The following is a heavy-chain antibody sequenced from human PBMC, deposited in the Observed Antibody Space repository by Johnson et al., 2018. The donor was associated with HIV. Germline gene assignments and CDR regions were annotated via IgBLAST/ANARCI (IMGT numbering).Heavy chain of an antibody. CDR3: AKGYYDSSFGLDM. CDR1: GFTFSSYA. J-gene: IGHJ3*02. Sequence: VQLVESGGGLVKPGGSLRLSCAASGFTFSSYAMHWVRQAPGKGLEWVAVISYDGSNKYYADPVQGRFTISRDNSKNTLYLHMNNLTAEDTAVYHCAKGYYDSSFGLDMWGQGTMVIVSS. CDR2: ISYDGSNK. D-gene: IGHD3-3*01. V-gene: IGHV3-30*04.